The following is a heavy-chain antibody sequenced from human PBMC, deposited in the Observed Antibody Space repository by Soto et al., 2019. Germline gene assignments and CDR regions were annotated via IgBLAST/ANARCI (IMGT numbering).Heavy chain of an antibody. CDR1: GFTFSSYA. Sequence: GGSLRLSCAASGFTFSSYAMSWVRQAPGKGLEWVSAISGSGGSTYYADSVKGRFTISRDNSKNTLYLQMNSLRAEDTAVYYCAKDWRGVWGRPDAFDIWGQGTMVTVSS. CDR2: ISGSGGST. CDR3: AKDWRGVWGRPDAFDI. D-gene: IGHD3-16*01. J-gene: IGHJ3*02. V-gene: IGHV3-23*01.